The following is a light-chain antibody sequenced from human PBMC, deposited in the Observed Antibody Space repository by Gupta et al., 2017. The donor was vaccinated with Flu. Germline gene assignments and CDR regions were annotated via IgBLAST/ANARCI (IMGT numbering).Light chain of an antibody. V-gene: IGLV3-1*01. CDR1: KLGNKY. CDR2: QDT. J-gene: IGLJ2*01. CDR3: QAWDSTTAV. Sequence: SYELTQPPSVSVSPGQTASVTCSGDKLGNKYTCWYQQRPGQSPVLVIYQDTKRPSGIPERFSASNSGNTATLTISETQAMDEAVYYCQAWDSTTAVFGGGTKLTVL.